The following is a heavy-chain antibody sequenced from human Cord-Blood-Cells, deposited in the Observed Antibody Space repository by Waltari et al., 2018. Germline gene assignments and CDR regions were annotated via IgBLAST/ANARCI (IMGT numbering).Heavy chain of an antibody. J-gene: IGHJ4*02. Sequence: QVQLVQSGAEVKKPGASVKVSCKASGYTFTGYYMHWVRQAPGQGLEWMGWINANRGGTNYAQKFQGRVTMTRDTSISTAYMERRRLRSDDTAVYYCARVLILSAFDYWGQGTLVTVSS. CDR2: INANRGGT. CDR1: GYTFTGYY. V-gene: IGHV1-2*02. CDR3: ARVLILSAFDY. D-gene: IGHD2-8*01.